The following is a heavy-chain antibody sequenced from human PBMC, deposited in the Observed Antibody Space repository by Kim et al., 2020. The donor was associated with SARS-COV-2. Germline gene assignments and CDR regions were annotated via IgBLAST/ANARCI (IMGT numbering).Heavy chain of an antibody. CDR3: ARAGYYYGMDV. CDR2: T. V-gene: IGHV4-34*01. Sequence: TTYTPYQESRVTISVDTSKTQFSLKLSSVTAADTAVYYCARAGYYYGMDVWGQGTTVTVSS. J-gene: IGHJ6*02. D-gene: IGHD3-10*01.